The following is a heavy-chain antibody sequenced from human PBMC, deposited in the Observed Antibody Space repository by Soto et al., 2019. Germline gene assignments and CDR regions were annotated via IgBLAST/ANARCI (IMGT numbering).Heavy chain of an antibody. D-gene: IGHD3-16*02. V-gene: IGHV2-5*02. Sequence: QITLKESGPTLVKPTQTLTLTCTFSGFSLSTTHMGVGWIRQPPGKALEWLTHIYWDDDKRYSPSLKSRLTITKDTSKNQVVLTMTNMDPVDTATYYCIHIFNSNSWSYRYFYYWGQGTLVTVSS. CDR3: IHIFNSNSWSYRYFYY. J-gene: IGHJ4*02. CDR1: GFSLSTTHMG. CDR2: IYWDDDK.